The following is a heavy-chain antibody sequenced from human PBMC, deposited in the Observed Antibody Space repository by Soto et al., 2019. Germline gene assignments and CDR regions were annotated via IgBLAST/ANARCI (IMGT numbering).Heavy chain of an antibody. Sequence: VHLVESGGGLVQPGGSLRLSCVASGFTFSDYRMHWVRQVSGKGLEYVSVITSKGDTTFYVDSVKGRFTISRDNSRNTLYLQMDRLRDEDTALYYCAREPSHGDLDYWGQGTLVTVSS. J-gene: IGHJ4*02. CDR2: ITSKGDTT. CDR1: GFTFSDYR. CDR3: AREPSHGDLDY. D-gene: IGHD4-17*01. V-gene: IGHV3-64*07.